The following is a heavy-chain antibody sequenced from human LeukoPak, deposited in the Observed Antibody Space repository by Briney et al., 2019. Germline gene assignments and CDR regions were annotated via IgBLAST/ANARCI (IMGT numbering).Heavy chain of an antibody. V-gene: IGHV4-34*01. CDR3: ATSYYYDSSGYYPDAFDI. J-gene: IGHJ3*02. CDR2: INHSGST. CDR1: GGSFSGYY. D-gene: IGHD3-22*01. Sequence: ASETLSLTCAVYGGSFSGYYWSWIRQPPGKGLEWIGEINHSGSTNYNPSLKSRVTISVDTSKNQFSLKLSSVIAADTAVYYCATSYYYDSSGYYPDAFDIWGQGTMVTVSS.